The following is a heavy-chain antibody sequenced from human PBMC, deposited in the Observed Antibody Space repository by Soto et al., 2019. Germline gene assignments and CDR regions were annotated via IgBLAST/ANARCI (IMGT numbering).Heavy chain of an antibody. CDR2: MNPNSGNT. D-gene: IGHD3-22*01. V-gene: IGHV1-8*01. CDR3: ARDRLYYYDSSGYYYGGYYYGMDV. J-gene: IGHJ6*02. CDR1: GYTFTSYD. Sequence: VKVSCKASGYTFTSYDINWVRQATGQGLEWMGWMNPNSGNTGYAQKFQGRVTMTRNTSISTAYMELSSLRSEDTAVYYCARDRLYYYDSSGYYYGGYYYGMDVWGQGTTVTVSS.